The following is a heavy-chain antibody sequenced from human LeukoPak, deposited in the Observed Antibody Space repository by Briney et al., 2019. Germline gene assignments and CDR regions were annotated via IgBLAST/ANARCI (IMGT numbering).Heavy chain of an antibody. CDR2: LYYSGCT. Sequence: SDTLSLTCNVSGGAVTGSTYYWAWIRQPPGKGLEWIGSLYYSGCTYYNPSLKSRVTISVDTSKNQFSLKLSSVTAADTATYHCARHYYDNTGYCYLDYWGQGTLVTVSA. CDR3: ARHYYDNTGYCYLDY. D-gene: IGHD3-22*01. V-gene: IGHV4-39*01. J-gene: IGHJ4*02. CDR1: GGAVTGSTYY.